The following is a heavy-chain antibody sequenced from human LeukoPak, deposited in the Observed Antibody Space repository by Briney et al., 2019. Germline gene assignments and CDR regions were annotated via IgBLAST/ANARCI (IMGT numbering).Heavy chain of an antibody. Sequence: GESLKISCQGSGYSFINYWIVWVRQVPGKGLEWMGIVDPRHSDDRYSPSFQGQVTISTDKSISAAYLQWTSLKVSDTAIYFCARLQRPGAFDIWGQGTVVTASS. CDR3: ARLQRPGAFDI. D-gene: IGHD6-25*01. V-gene: IGHV5-51*01. J-gene: IGHJ3*02. CDR1: GYSFINYW. CDR2: VDPRHSDD.